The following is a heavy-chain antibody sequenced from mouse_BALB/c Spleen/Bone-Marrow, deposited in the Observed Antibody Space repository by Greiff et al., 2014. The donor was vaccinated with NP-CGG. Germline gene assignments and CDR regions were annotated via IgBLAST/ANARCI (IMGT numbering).Heavy chain of an antibody. J-gene: IGHJ2*01. CDR3: ARGWDYEGYFDY. CDR2: INPSSGYT. D-gene: IGHD2-4*01. V-gene: IGHV1-4*01. CDR1: GYSFTSYT. Sequence: QVQLQQSGAELARPGASVKMSCKASGYSFTSYTMHWVKQRPGQGLEWIGYINPSSGYTNYNQKFKDKATLTADKSSSTAHMQLSSLTSEDSAVYYCARGWDYEGYFDYWGQGTTLTVSP.